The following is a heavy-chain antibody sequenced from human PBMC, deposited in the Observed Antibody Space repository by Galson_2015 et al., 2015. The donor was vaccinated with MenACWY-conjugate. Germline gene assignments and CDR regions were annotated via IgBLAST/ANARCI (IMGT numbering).Heavy chain of an antibody. CDR2: ISPIDSKT. V-gene: IGHV5-51*01. CDR3: ARHPPGVRDMDV. Sequence: QSGAEVKKPGESLKISCKASGYNFITYWIGWVRQVPGKGLEWVGLISPIDSKTRYSPAFEGRVTISADNSITTAYLQWNSLQASDTAMYYCARHPPGVRDMDVWGQGTTVTVSS. CDR1: GYNFITYW. J-gene: IGHJ6*02. D-gene: IGHD2-8*01.